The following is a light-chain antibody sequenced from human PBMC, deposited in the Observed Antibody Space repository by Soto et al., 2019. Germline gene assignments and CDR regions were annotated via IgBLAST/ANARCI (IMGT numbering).Light chain of an antibody. V-gene: IGLV2-8*01. CDR3: SSYAGGIKWV. Sequence: QSALTQPPSASGSPGQSVTISCTGTSSDVGGYNFVSWYQQHPRKAPKFMIYEVTKRPSGVPDRFSGSKSGNTASLTVSGLQAEDEADYYCSSYAGGIKWVFGGGTKLTVL. J-gene: IGLJ3*02. CDR2: EVT. CDR1: SSDVGGYNF.